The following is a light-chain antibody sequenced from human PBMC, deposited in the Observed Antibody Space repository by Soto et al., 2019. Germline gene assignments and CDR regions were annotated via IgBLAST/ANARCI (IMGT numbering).Light chain of an antibody. Sequence: EIVLTQSPGTLSLSPGERATLSCRASQSVTSNYLAWYQQTPGQAPRLLFFGASIRATGIPDRFSGSGSGTDFTLTISRLEPEDVAVYYCQQYYTLPLTFGGGTKVDIK. J-gene: IGKJ4*01. V-gene: IGKV3-20*01. CDR2: GAS. CDR3: QQYYTLPLT. CDR1: QSVTSNY.